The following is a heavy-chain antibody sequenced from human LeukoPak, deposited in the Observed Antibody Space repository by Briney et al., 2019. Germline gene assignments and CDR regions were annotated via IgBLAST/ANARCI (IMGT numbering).Heavy chain of an antibody. J-gene: IGHJ4*02. CDR2: IKQDGSDQ. CDR1: GFTFRNYW. CDR3: ANKNSGSY. D-gene: IGHD2/OR15-2a*01. Sequence: PGGSLRLSCAASGFTFRNYWMSWVRQAPGKGLEWVDNIKQDGSDQYYVDSVKGRFTISRDNAKNSVYLQMNSLRAEDTAVYYCANKNSGSYWGQGTLVTVSS. V-gene: IGHV3-7*01.